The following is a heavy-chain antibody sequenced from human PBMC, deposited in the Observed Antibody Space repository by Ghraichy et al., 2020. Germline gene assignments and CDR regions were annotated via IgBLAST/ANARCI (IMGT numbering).Heavy chain of an antibody. Sequence: SETLSLTCTVSGGSISSSSYYWGWIRQPPGKGLEWIGSIYYSGSTYYNPSLKSRVTISVDTSKNQFSLKLSSVTAADTAVYYCARQKRGYDYSLGYFDYWGQGTLVTVSS. J-gene: IGHJ4*02. V-gene: IGHV4-39*01. CDR2: IYYSGST. D-gene: IGHD5-12*01. CDR3: ARQKRGYDYSLGYFDY. CDR1: GGSISSSSYY.